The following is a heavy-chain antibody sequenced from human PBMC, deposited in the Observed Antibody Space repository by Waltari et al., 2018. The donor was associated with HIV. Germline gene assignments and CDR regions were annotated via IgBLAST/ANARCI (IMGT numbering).Heavy chain of an antibody. V-gene: IGHV1-58*01. D-gene: IGHD4-4*01. Sequence: QMQLVQSGPEVKKPGTSVKVSCKASGFTFTSSAVQWVRQARGQRLEWIGWIVGGSGNANYAQKFQERVTITRDMSTSTAYMELSSLRSEDTAVYYCAAPSDPTVTRGICDYWGQGTLVTVSS. CDR1: GFTFTSSA. CDR2: IVGGSGNA. CDR3: AAPSDPTVTRGICDY. J-gene: IGHJ4*02.